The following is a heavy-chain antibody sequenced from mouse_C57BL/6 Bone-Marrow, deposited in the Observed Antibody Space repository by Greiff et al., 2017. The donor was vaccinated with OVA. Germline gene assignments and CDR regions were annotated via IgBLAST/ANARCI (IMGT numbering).Heavy chain of an antibody. CDR1: GYTFTDYY. CDR2: IYPGSGNT. J-gene: IGHJ2*01. D-gene: IGHD1-1*01. CDR3: ARITTVVASYYCDY. V-gene: IGHV1-76*01. Sequence: QVQLQQSGAELVRPGASVKLSCKASGYTFTDYYINWVKQRPGQGLEWIARIYPGSGNTYYNEKFKGKATLTAEKSSSTAYMQLSSLTSEDSAVYFCARITTVVASYYCDYWGKGTTLTVSS.